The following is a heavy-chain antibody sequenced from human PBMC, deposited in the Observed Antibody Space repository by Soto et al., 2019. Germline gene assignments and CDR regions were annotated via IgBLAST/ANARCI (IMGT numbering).Heavy chain of an antibody. Sequence: WGSLRLSCAASGFVVNTYAMTWVRQPAGKGLEWVSSISGPGDITYYAESVRGRFTISRDSSKTTLFLQLDSLRVEDTAVYYCAEDGPYEISTAIYTGWFAPWGKGKLVAVSP. J-gene: IGHJ5*02. V-gene: IGHV3-23*01. CDR2: ISGPGDIT. CDR1: GFVVNTYA. D-gene: IGHD3-9*01. CDR3: AEDGPYEISTAIYTGWFAP.